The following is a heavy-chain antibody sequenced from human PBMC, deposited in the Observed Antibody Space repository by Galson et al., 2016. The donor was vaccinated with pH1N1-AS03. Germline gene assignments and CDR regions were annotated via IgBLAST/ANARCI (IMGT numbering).Heavy chain of an antibody. V-gene: IGHV3-74*01. J-gene: IGHJ4*02. CDR2: INSDGSYT. CDR3: ARDRDGSDYFDS. Sequence: SCKVSGNTLNDVSMHWVRQAPGKGLVWVSRINSDGSYTNYADSVWGRFTISRDNARNSLYLQMDSLRAEDTAVYYCARDRDGSDYFDSWGQGTLVTVSS. CDR1: GNTLNDVS. D-gene: IGHD5-24*01.